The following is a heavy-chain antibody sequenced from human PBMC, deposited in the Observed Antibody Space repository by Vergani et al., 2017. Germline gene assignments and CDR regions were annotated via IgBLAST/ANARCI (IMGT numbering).Heavy chain of an antibody. J-gene: IGHJ3*02. CDR2: IYYSGST. CDR3: ARTRTRGGAFDI. V-gene: IGHV4-59*01. CDR1: GGSISSYY. D-gene: IGHD1-14*01. Sequence: QVQLQESGPGLVKPSETLSLTCTVSGGSISSYYWSWIRQPPGKGLEWIGYIYYSGSTNYNPSLKSRVTISVYTSKNQFSLKLSSVTAADTAVYYCARTRTRGGAFDIGGQGTMVTVSS.